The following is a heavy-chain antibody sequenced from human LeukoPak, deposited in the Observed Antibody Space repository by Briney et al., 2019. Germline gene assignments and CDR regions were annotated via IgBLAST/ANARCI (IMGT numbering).Heavy chain of an antibody. CDR3: ARGPVTIFGVVIIPDYFDY. CDR2: IYTSGST. Sequence: SETLSLTCTVSGGSISSYYWSWIRHPAGKGLEWIGRIYTSGSTNYNPSLKSRVTISVDKSKNQFSLKLSSVTAADTAVYYCARGPVTIFGVVIIPDYFDYWGQGTLVTVSS. CDR1: GGSISSYY. D-gene: IGHD3-3*01. V-gene: IGHV4-4*07. J-gene: IGHJ4*02.